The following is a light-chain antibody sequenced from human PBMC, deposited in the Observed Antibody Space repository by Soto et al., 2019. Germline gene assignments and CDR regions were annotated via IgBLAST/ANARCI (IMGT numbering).Light chain of an antibody. J-gene: IGKJ2*01. V-gene: IGKV1-39*01. Sequence: DIQMTQSPASLSASVGDRVTITCRASQRISNNLNWYQQKPGKAPKLLIYGSTNLQSGVPSRFSGGGSGTEFTLTISGLKPEDIATYYCQQSFSIPYTFGQGTKQGIK. CDR2: GST. CDR1: QRISNN. CDR3: QQSFSIPYT.